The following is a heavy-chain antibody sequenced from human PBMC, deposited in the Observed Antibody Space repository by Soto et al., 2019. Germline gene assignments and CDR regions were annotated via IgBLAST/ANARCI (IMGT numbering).Heavy chain of an antibody. CDR1: GFTFSSYG. CDR2: IWYDGSNK. Sequence: QVQLVESGGGVVQPGRSLRLSCAASGFTFSSYGMHWVRQAPGKGLEWVAVIWYDGSNKYYADSVKGRFTISRENSKNTLYLQMNSLRAEDTAVYYCARDPGSAAADWYFDLWGRGTLVTVSS. CDR3: ARDPGSAAADWYFDL. D-gene: IGHD6-13*01. J-gene: IGHJ2*01. V-gene: IGHV3-33*01.